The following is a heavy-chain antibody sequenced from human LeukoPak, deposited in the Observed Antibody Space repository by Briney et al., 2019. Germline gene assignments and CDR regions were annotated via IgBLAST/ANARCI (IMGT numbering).Heavy chain of an antibody. Sequence: ASVKVSCKASGYTFSSYDINWVRQATGQGLEWMGWMNPNSGKTGYAQKFQGRVTMTRNTSISTAYMDLSSLRSDDTAVYYCARGFGPAAMNYYMDVWGKGTTVTISS. CDR1: GYTFSSYD. CDR2: MNPNSGKT. CDR3: ARGFGPAAMNYYMDV. J-gene: IGHJ6*03. D-gene: IGHD2-2*01. V-gene: IGHV1-8*01.